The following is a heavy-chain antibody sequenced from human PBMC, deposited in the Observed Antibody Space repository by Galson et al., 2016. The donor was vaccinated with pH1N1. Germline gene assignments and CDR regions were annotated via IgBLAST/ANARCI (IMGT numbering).Heavy chain of an antibody. CDR3: ATAPTRPGWFGVDV. V-gene: IGHV3-48*03. CDR2: ISSGGYRI. J-gene: IGHJ6*02. D-gene: IGHD2-15*01. Sequence: SLRLSCADSGLTFSSYEMNWVRQAPGKGLEWVAFISSGGYRIQDADAVKGRFTISRDNAKSSLYLQMNSLRPQDMAVFYCATAPTRPGWFGVDVWGQGTTVIVS. CDR1: GLTFSSYE.